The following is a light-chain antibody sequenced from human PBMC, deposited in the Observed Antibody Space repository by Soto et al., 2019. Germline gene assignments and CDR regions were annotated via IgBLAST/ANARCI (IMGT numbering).Light chain of an antibody. J-gene: IGKJ4*01. V-gene: IGKV1-27*01. CDR3: QKYNSAPLT. Sequence: DIQMTQSPSSLSASVGDRVTITCRASQGISNYVAWYQQKPGKVPKLLIYAASTLQSGVPPRFSGSGSGTDFTLTISSLQSEDVATYYCQKYNSAPLTFGGGTKVEIK. CDR1: QGISNY. CDR2: AAS.